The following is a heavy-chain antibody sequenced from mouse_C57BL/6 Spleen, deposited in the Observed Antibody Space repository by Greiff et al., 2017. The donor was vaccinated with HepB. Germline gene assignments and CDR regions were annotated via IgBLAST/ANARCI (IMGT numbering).Heavy chain of an antibody. Sequence: EVKLMESGPGLVKPSQSLSLTCSVTGYSITSGYYWNWIRQFPGNKLEWMGYISYDGSNNYNPSLKNRISITRDTSKNQFFLKLNSVTTEDTATYYCARVGYGSSYRYFDVWGTGTTVTVSS. V-gene: IGHV3-6*01. CDR1: GYSITSGYY. CDR3: ARVGYGSSYRYFDV. CDR2: ISYDGSN. J-gene: IGHJ1*03. D-gene: IGHD1-1*01.